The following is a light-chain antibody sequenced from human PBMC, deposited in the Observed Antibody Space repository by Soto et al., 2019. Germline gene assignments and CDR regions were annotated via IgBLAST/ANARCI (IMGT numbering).Light chain of an antibody. V-gene: IGLV2-14*01. J-gene: IGLJ2*01. CDR2: EVS. Sequence: QSALTQPRSVSGSPGQSVTISCTGATSDVGGSDYVSWYQQHPGKAPKLMIYEVSNRPSGVSNRFSGSKSGNTASLTISGLQAEDEADYYCSSYTSSSHVVFGGGTKLTVL. CDR1: TSDVGGSDY. CDR3: SSYTSSSHVV.